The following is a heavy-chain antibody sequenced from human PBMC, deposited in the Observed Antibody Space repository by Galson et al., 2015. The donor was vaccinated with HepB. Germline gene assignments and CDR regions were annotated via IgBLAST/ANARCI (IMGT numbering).Heavy chain of an antibody. CDR1: GFTFSSYG. CDR2: IRYDGTNI. J-gene: IGHJ4*02. Sequence: SLRLSCAASGFTFSSYGMHWVRQTPGKGLEWVAFIRYDGTNIYYADSEKGRFTSSRANPKTTVYLQMNSLRVEDTAVYYCAEDSGSGSLHFDFWGQGNLVTVSS. D-gene: IGHD3-10*01. V-gene: IGHV3-30*02. CDR3: AEDSGSGSLHFDF.